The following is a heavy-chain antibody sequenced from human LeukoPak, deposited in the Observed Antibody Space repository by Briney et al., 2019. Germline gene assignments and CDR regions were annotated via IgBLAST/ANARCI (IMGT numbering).Heavy chain of an antibody. D-gene: IGHD3-10*01. CDR1: GYTFTSYD. V-gene: IGHV1-8*01. J-gene: IGHJ4*02. Sequence: GASVKVSCKASGYTFTSYDINWVRQATGQGLEWMGWMNPNSGNTGYAQKFQGRVTMTRDTSISTAYMELSRLRSDDTAVYYCARSMVRGAALSSWGQGTLVTVSS. CDR3: ARSMVRGAALSS. CDR2: MNPNSGNT.